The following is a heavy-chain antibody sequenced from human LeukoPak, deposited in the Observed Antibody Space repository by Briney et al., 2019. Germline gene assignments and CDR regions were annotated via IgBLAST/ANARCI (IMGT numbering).Heavy chain of an antibody. J-gene: IGHJ6*02. CDR2: IIPIFGTA. V-gene: IGHV1-69*13. D-gene: IGHD5-18*01. CDR1: GGTFSNYA. CDR3: VIGGYSYGYDYYYYYGMDV. Sequence: SVKVSCKASGGTFSNYAISWVRQAPGQGLEWMGGIIPIFGTANYAQKFQGRVTITADESTSTAYMELSSLRSEDTAVYYCVIGGYSYGYDYYYYYGMDVWGQGTTVTVSS.